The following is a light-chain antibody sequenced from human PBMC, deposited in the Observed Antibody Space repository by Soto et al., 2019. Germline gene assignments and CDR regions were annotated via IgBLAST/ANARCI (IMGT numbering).Light chain of an antibody. Sequence: AIRMTQSPSSFSASTGDRVTITCRASQGISSYLAWYQQKPGKAPKLLIYAASTLQSGVPSRFSGSGSGTDFTLTFSCLQSEDFATYCCQQYYSYPITFGQGTRLEIK. V-gene: IGKV1-8*01. CDR3: QQYYSYPIT. CDR1: QGISSY. CDR2: AAS. J-gene: IGKJ5*01.